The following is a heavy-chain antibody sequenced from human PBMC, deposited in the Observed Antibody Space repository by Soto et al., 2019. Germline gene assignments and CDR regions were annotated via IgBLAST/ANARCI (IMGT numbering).Heavy chain of an antibody. CDR3: ARAQPNSFTWKDAFDI. V-gene: IGHV1-46*01. Sequence: ASVKVSCKASGYTFTSYHIHWVRQAPGQGLEWMGIINPSGGTTAYAQESQGRVTMARDTSTSTVYMELSSLRSEDTAVYYCARAQPNSFTWKDAFDIWGQGTLVTVSS. CDR2: INPSGGTT. CDR1: GYTFTSYH. J-gene: IGHJ3*02. D-gene: IGHD1-1*01.